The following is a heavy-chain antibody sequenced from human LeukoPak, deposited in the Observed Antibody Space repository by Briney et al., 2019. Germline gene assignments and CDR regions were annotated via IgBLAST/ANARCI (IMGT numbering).Heavy chain of an antibody. CDR2: IYPGDSDA. CDR1: GYRFSSYW. V-gene: IGHV5-51*01. J-gene: IGHJ4*02. D-gene: IGHD6-13*01. Sequence: GEFLKISCKGSGYRFSSYWIGWVRQMPGKGLEWMGVIYPGDSDARYSPSFQGQVTISADESITTAFLQWSSLKASDTAMYYCAKLEQELVPRDNWGQGTLVTVTS. CDR3: AKLEQELVPRDN.